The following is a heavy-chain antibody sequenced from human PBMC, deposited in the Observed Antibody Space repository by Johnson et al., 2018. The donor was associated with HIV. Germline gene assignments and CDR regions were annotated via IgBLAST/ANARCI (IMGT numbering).Heavy chain of an antibody. CDR3: ARDRVRDAIDI. Sequence: QVQLVESGGGVVQPGRSLRLSCAASGFTFSSYVMHWVRQAPGKGLEWVAVISYDVSNKYYADSVKGRFTISRDNTKNSLSLQMSSLRVEDTAVYYCARDRVRDAIDIWGQGTMVTVSS. J-gene: IGHJ3*02. D-gene: IGHD3-10*01. CDR2: ISYDVSNK. CDR1: GFTFSSYV. V-gene: IGHV3-30-3*01.